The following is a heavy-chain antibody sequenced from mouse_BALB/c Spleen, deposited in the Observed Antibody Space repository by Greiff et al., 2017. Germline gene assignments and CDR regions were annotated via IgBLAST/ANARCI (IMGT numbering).Heavy chain of an antibody. V-gene: IGHV3-2*02. CDR3: ASWDY. CDR2: ISYSGST. J-gene: IGHJ4*01. Sequence: EVQLQQSGPGLVKPSQSLSLTCTVTGYSITSDYAWNWIRQFPGNKLEWMGYISYSGSTSYNPSLKSRISITRDTSKNQFFLQLNSVTTEDTATYYCASWDYWGQGTSVTVSS. CDR1: GYSITSDYA.